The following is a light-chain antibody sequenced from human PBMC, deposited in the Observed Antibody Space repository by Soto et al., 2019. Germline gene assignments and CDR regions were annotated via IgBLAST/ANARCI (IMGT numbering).Light chain of an antibody. CDR1: QSISSW. Sequence: DIQMTQSPSTLSASVGDRVTITCRASQSISSWLAWYQQKPGKAPKLLIYDASGLESGVPSRFSGSGSGTEFTLPIRSLPPDDFATYYCQQYNSYSPWTFGQGTKVEIK. J-gene: IGKJ1*01. V-gene: IGKV1-5*01. CDR3: QQYNSYSPWT. CDR2: DAS.